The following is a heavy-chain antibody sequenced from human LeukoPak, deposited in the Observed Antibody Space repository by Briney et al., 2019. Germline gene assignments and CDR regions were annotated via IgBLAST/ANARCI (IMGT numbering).Heavy chain of an antibody. D-gene: IGHD5-12*01. Sequence: PSETLSLTCTVSGGSISSSNYYWGWIRQPPGKGLEWIGSIYYSGSTYYNPSLKSRVTISVDTSKNQFSLKLSSVTAADTAVYYCARVDSGYAPEDYWGQGTLVTVSS. CDR2: IYYSGST. CDR3: ARVDSGYAPEDY. CDR1: GGSISSSNYY. V-gene: IGHV4-39*07. J-gene: IGHJ4*02.